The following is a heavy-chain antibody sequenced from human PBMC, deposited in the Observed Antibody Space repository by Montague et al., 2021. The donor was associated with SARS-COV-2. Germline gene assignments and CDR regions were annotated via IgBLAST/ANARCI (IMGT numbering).Heavy chain of an antibody. V-gene: IGHV3-21*01. Sequence: SLILSCVASVFTFSSYSMNWVRQAPGKGLEWVSSISSSSSYIYYSYSLNGRFTISRDNAKNSLYLQMNSLRAEDTAVYYCARDRDSSGWFDYWGQGTLVTVSS. CDR1: VFTFSSYS. CDR3: ARDRDSSGWFDY. D-gene: IGHD6-19*01. CDR2: ISSSSSYI. J-gene: IGHJ4*02.